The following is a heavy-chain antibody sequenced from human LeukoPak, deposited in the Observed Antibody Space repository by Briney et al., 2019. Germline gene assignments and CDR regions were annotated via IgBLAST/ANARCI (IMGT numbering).Heavy chain of an antibody. J-gene: IGHJ4*02. CDR2: IYHSGST. CDR3: ASLRIYGDYGGADY. D-gene: IGHD4-17*01. CDR1: GGSISSSNW. V-gene: IGHV4-4*02. Sequence: SGTLSLTCAVSGGSISSSNWWSWVRQPPGKGLEWIGEIYHSGSTNYNPSLKSRVTFSVDKSKNQFSLKLSSVTAADTAVYYCASLRIYGDYGGADYWGQGTLVTVSS.